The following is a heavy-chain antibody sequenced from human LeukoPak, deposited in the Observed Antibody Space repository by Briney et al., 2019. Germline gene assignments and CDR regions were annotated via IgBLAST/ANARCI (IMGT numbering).Heavy chain of an antibody. CDR3: AKDFYSSSWYGFSNWFDP. V-gene: IGHV3-30*02. Sequence: GGSLRLSCAASGFTFSSYGMHWVRQAPGKGLEWVAFIRYDGSNKYYADSAKGRFTISRDSSKNTLYLQMNSLRAEDTAVYYCAKDFYSSSWYGFSNWFDPWGQGTLVTVSS. CDR2: IRYDGSNK. J-gene: IGHJ5*02. D-gene: IGHD6-13*01. CDR1: GFTFSSYG.